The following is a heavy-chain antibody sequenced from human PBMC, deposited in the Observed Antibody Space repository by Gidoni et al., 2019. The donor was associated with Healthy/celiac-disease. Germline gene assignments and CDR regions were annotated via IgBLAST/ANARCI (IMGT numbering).Heavy chain of an antibody. Sequence: QVQLVQSGAEVKKPGASVKVSCKASGYTFTSYSMPWVRQAPGQGLEWMGIINPSGGSTSYAQKFQGRVTMTRDTSTSTVYMELSSLRSEDTAVYYCASSYCGGDCYSRFYYYYGMDVWGQGTTVTVSS. J-gene: IGHJ6*02. V-gene: IGHV1-46*03. D-gene: IGHD2-21*02. CDR2: INPSGGST. CDR1: GYTFTSYS. CDR3: ASSYCGGDCYSRFYYYYGMDV.